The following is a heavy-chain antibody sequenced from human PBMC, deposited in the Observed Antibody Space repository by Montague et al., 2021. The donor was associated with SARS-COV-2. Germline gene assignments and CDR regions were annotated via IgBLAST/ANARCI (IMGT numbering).Heavy chain of an antibody. V-gene: IGHV4-61*02. CDR1: GDSISRNNLY. J-gene: IGHJ5*02. Sequence: TLSLTCTLSGDSISRNNLYWTWIRQPAGKELEWIRRISTTGGPEYNPSLKSRVTLSLDTSKNQFSLSLSSVTAADTAMYYCTIEGHITTICSGCPRNWFDPWGQGTLVTVSS. D-gene: IGHD2-2*01. CDR3: TIEGHITTICSGCPRNWFDP. CDR2: ISTTGGP.